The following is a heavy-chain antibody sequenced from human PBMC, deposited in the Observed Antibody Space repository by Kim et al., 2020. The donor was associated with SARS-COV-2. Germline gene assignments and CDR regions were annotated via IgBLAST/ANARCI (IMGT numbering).Heavy chain of an antibody. CDR3: ASLAAGYGMDV. Sequence: NTDYNPSLKSRVTLSVDTYKNQFSLKLNSVTAADTAVYYCASLAAGYGMDVWGQGTTVTVSS. J-gene: IGHJ6*02. V-gene: IGHV4-59*01. D-gene: IGHD6-13*01. CDR2: NT.